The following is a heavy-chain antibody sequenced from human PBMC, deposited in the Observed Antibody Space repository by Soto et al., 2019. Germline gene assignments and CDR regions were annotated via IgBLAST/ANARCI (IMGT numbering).Heavy chain of an antibody. CDR1: GFTFSNYG. D-gene: IGHD3-10*01. CDR3: ARAYYFGSGTSYTVYY. J-gene: IGHJ4*02. V-gene: IGHV3-30*03. CDR2: ISDDGVSK. Sequence: PGGSLRLSCAASGFTFSNYGMHWVRQAPGKGLEWVAVISDDGVSKYYADSVQGRFTISRDNSESAVFLQMNSLRPDDTALYFCARAYYFGSGTSYTVYYWGQGTQVTVS.